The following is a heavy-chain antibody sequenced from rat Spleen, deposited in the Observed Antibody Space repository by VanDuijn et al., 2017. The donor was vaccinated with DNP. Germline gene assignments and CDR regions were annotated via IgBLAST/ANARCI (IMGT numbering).Heavy chain of an antibody. J-gene: IGHJ2*01. D-gene: IGHD5-1*01. CDR3: ARSELAYFAY. Sequence: EVQLVESGGDLVQPGRSLKLSCVASGFTFNNYWMAWIRQVPGKGLEWIASITGSGGGTYYLDSVQGRFTVSRDNAKNNLYLKMNSLRSEDTATYYCARSELAYFAYWGRGVMVTVSS. CDR2: ITGSGGGT. V-gene: IGHV5-31*01. CDR1: GFTFNNYW.